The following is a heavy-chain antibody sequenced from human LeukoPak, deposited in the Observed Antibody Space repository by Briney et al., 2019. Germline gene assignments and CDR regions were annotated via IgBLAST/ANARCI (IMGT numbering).Heavy chain of an antibody. J-gene: IGHJ6*02. Sequence: SETLSLTCTVSGGSISSYYWSWIRQPPGKGLEWIGYIYYSGSTNYNPSLKSRVTISVDTSKNQFSLKLSSVTAADTAVYYCARDAVRGVINGRYYYGMDVWGQGTTVTVSS. V-gene: IGHV4-59*01. CDR2: IYYSGST. CDR3: ARDAVRGVINGRYYYGMDV. CDR1: GGSISSYY. D-gene: IGHD3-10*01.